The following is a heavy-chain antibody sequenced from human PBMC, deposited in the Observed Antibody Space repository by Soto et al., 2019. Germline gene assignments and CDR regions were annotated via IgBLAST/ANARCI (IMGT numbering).Heavy chain of an antibody. CDR2: IKSKKDGGAT. CDR3: TTDAQWGI. Sequence: GGSLRLSCAASGLTFINGWMNWVRQAPGKGLEWVGRIKSKKDGGATEYSATVKDRFTISRDDSKDSLYLQMNSLKTEDTAVYYCTTDAQWGIWGQGTMVTVSS. V-gene: IGHV3-15*07. D-gene: IGHD2-8*01. CDR1: GLTFINGW. J-gene: IGHJ3*02.